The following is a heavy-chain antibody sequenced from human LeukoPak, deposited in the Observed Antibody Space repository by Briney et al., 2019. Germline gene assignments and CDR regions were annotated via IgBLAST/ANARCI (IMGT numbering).Heavy chain of an antibody. V-gene: IGHV3-74*01. CDR1: GFTLSSYW. J-gene: IGHJ3*02. Sequence: PGGSLRLSCAASGFTLSSYWMHWVRQVPGKVLVWASRINTDGSRTSYADSVKGRFTISRDNAKNTLYLQMNSLRAEDTAVYYCARAIVVVTSLLEEGAFDIWGQGTMVTVSS. D-gene: IGHD2-21*02. CDR2: INTDGSRT. CDR3: ARAIVVVTSLLEEGAFDI.